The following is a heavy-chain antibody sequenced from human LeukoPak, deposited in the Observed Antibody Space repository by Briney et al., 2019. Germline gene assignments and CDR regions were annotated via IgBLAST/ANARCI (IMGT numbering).Heavy chain of an antibody. CDR3: ARGFRSNILTGYYRDYYYYYMDV. V-gene: IGHV4-34*01. Sequence: SETLSLTCAVYGPSLSGYYWTWIRQPPGKGLEWIGEIHHGGSNNYNPSLKSRVTISIDTTKNQFSLKLSSVTAADAAVYYCARGFRSNILTGYYRDYYYYYMDVWGKGTTVTISS. D-gene: IGHD3-9*01. J-gene: IGHJ6*03. CDR2: IHHGGSN. CDR1: GPSLSGYY.